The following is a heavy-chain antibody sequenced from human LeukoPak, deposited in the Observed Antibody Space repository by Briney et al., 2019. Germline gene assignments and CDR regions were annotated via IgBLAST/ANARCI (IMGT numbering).Heavy chain of an antibody. Sequence: SETLSLTCTVSGYSISSGYYWGWIRQPPGKGLEWIGSIYHSGSTYYTPSLKSRVTISVDTSKNQFSLNLNSVTAADTALYYCARVTRRRTTGEIFGRYLDYWGQGTLVTVSS. D-gene: IGHD3-10*01. CDR2: IYHSGST. V-gene: IGHV4-38-2*02. CDR3: ARVTRRRTTGEIFGRYLDY. CDR1: GYSISSGYY. J-gene: IGHJ4*02.